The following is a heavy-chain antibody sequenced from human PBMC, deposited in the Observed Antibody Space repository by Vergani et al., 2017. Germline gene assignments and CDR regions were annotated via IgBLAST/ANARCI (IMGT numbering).Heavy chain of an antibody. V-gene: IGHV1-69*04. CDR2: IIPILGIA. CDR1: GGTFSSYA. J-gene: IGHJ6*02. D-gene: IGHD4-17*01. CDR3: ALPLGDYDYYYYCMDV. Sequence: QVQLVQSGAEVKKPGSSVKVSCKASGGTFSSYAISWVRQAPGQGLEWMGRIIPILGIANYAQKFQGRVTITADNSTSTVYMELSSLRSEDTAVYYCALPLGDYDYYYYCMDVWGQGTTVTVSS.